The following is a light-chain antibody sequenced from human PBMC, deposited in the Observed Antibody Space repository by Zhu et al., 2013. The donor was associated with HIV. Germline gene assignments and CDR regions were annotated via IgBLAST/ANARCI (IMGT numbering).Light chain of an antibody. CDR3: QVWDRDSDHVL. CDR2: QDT. V-gene: IGLV3-21*04. CDR1: NIGSKS. Sequence: SYELTQPPSLSVAPGKTARMTCGGNNIGSKSVHWYQQKPGQSPVLVIYQDTQRPSGIPERFSGSNSGNTATLTISRVEVGDEADYHCQVWDRDSDHVLFGGGTKLTVL. J-gene: IGLJ2*01.